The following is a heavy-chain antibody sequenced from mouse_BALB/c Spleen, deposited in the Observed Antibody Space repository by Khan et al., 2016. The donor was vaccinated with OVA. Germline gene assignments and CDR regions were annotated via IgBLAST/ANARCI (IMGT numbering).Heavy chain of an antibody. Sequence: QVQLKQSGAELVRPGTSVRLSCKTSGYIFTSYWIHWVKQRSGQGLEWIARIYPGNDNTYYNEKFKDKATLTADKSSSTAYLQLSSLKSEDSAVFFCAREEALYYFDYWGQGTTLTVSS. CDR1: GYIFTSYW. CDR3: AREEALYYFDY. J-gene: IGHJ2*01. D-gene: IGHD3-2*02. V-gene: IGHV1-76*01. CDR2: IYPGNDNT.